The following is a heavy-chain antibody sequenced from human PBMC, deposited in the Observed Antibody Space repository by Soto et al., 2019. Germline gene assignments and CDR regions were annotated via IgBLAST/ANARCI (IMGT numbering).Heavy chain of an antibody. CDR2: IYSGGYT. V-gene: IGHV3-53*01. CDR3: ATQPGGGGY. CDR1: GFTVSNNY. Sequence: EVQLVESGGGLIQPGGSLRLSCAVSGFTVSNNYMSWVRQAPGKGLEGVSVIYSGGYTAYGDSVKGRFTISRDNSKTPHYLKINRVGADDTAVYYGATQPGGGGYWGQGTLVTVSS. J-gene: IGHJ4*02. D-gene: IGHD3-10*01.